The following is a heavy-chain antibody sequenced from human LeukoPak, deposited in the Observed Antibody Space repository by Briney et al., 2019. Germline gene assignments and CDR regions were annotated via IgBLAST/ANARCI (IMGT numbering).Heavy chain of an antibody. Sequence: PGGSLRLSCAASGFTFSSYSMNWVRQAPGKGLEWVSSISSSSSYIYYADSVKGRFTISRDNAKNSLYLQMSSLRPKDTAVYYCATSPWKLPYEWGQGSLVTVSS. CDR2: ISSSSSYI. J-gene: IGHJ4*02. V-gene: IGHV3-21*01. CDR3: ATSPWKLPYE. D-gene: IGHD3-16*01. CDR1: GFTFSSYS.